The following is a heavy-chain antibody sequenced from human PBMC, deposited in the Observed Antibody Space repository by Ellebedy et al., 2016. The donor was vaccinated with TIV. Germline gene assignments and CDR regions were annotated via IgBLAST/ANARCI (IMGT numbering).Heavy chain of an antibody. V-gene: IGHV3-30*18. Sequence: GESLKISCAASGFTFSSYGMHWVRQAPGKVLEWVAVLSYDGSTKHYADSVKGRFTISRDNSKNTLYLQMNSLRAEDTAVYYCAKDWERPHDAFDIWGQGTMGTVSS. J-gene: IGHJ3*02. CDR1: GFTFSSYG. CDR2: LSYDGSTK. CDR3: AKDWERPHDAFDI. D-gene: IGHD1-1*01.